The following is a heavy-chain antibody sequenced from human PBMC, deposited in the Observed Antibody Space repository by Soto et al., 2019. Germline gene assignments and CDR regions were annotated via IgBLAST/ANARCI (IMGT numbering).Heavy chain of an antibody. D-gene: IGHD3-22*01. CDR2: ISSVSSTI. CDR1: GFTFNTYS. J-gene: IGHJ4*02. V-gene: IGHV3-48*04. CDR3: AKPPNYYDSSGYYDY. Sequence: PGGSLRLSCAASGFTFNTYSMNWVRQAPGKGLEWISYISSVSSTIFYADSVKGRFTISRDNAKNTLYLQMNSLRAEDTAVYYCAKPPNYYDSSGYYDYWGQGTLVTVSS.